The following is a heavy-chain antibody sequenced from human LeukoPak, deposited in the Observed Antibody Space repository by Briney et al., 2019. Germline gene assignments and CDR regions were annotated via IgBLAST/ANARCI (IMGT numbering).Heavy chain of an antibody. Sequence: SETLSLTCAVYGGSFSGYYWSWIRQPPGKGLEWIGEINHSGSTNYNPSLKSRVTISVDTSKNQFSLKLSSVTAADTAVYYCARGPRRIVGAVDYWGQGTLVTVSS. CDR1: GGSFSGYY. J-gene: IGHJ4*02. D-gene: IGHD1-26*01. CDR2: INHSGST. V-gene: IGHV4-34*01. CDR3: ARGPRRIVGAVDY.